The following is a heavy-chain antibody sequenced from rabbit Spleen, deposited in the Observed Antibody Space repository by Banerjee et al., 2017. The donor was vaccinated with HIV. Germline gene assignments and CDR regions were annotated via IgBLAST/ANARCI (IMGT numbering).Heavy chain of an antibody. V-gene: IGHV1S45*01. J-gene: IGHJ3*01. CDR2: INIVTGKS. CDR3: ARNLENYAGSSYLDL. CDR1: GVSLNDKDV. D-gene: IGHD8-1*01. Sequence: EQLEESGGGLVKPEGSLTLTCKASGVSLNDKDVMCWAHQAPGKGLEWIACINIVTGKSVYASWAKGRFIMSRTSSTTVTLQMTSLTAADTATYFCARNLENYAGSSYLDLWGQGTLVTVS.